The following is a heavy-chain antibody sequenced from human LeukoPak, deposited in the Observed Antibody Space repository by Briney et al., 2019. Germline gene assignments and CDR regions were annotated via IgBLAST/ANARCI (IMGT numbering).Heavy chain of an antibody. D-gene: IGHD2/OR15-2a*01. V-gene: IGHV4-34*01. J-gene: IGHJ4*02. CDR3: ASLYGRDFDY. CDR2: INHSGST. Sequence: PSETLSLTCAVYGGSFSGYYWSWIRQPPGKGLEWIGEINHSGSTNYNPSLKSRVTISVDMSKNQFSLRLSSVTAADTAVYYCASLYGRDFDYWGQGTLVTVSS. CDR1: GGSFSGYY.